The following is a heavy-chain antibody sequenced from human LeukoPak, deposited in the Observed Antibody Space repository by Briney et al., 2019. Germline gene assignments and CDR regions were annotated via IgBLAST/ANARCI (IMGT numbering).Heavy chain of an antibody. CDR1: GYTFTGYY. Sequence: ATVKVSCKASGYTFTGYYMHWVRQAPEQGLEWMGWINPNSGGTNYAQKFQGRVTMTRDTSISTAYMELSRLRSDDTAVYYCAREIDVAGTDAFDYWGQGTLVTVSS. CDR3: AREIDVAGTDAFDY. J-gene: IGHJ4*02. CDR2: INPNSGGT. D-gene: IGHD6-19*01. V-gene: IGHV1-2*02.